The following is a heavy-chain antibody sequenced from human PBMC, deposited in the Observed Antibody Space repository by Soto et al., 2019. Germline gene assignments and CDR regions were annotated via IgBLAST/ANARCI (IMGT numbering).Heavy chain of an antibody. D-gene: IGHD2-2*01. CDR1: GFSLSTGGRT. Sequence: QITLKESGPTLVKPTQTLTLTCTVSGFSLSTGGRTVGWIRQPPGKAPEWLALSLQYSPSLQCRLTFTKDTSKNQVFLTMTNMDPVDTASYYCTLRQDTSRGPIYWGQGILVTVSS. CDR2: SL. V-gene: IGHV2-5*01. CDR3: TLRQDTSRGPIY. J-gene: IGHJ4*02.